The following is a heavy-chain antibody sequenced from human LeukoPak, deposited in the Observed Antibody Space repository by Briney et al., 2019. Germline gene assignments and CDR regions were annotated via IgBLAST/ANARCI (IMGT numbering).Heavy chain of an antibody. Sequence: SETLSLTCTISGGSISSYYWSWIRQPPGKGLEWIGYIYYSGSTNYNPSLKSRVTISVDTSKNQFSLKLSSVTAADTAVYYCARVGPDSGYDPYYFDYWGQGTLVTVSS. CDR2: IYYSGST. V-gene: IGHV4-59*01. CDR1: GGSISSYY. J-gene: IGHJ4*02. D-gene: IGHD5-12*01. CDR3: ARVGPDSGYDPYYFDY.